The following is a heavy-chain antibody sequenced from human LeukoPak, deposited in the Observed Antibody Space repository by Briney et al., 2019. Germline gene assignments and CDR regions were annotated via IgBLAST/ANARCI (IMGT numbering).Heavy chain of an antibody. D-gene: IGHD2-2*01. CDR3: ARGRRYCSSTSCYVGRYFDY. V-gene: IGHV4-34*01. J-gene: IGHJ4*02. Sequence: SETLSLTCAVYGGSFSGYYWSWIRQPPGKGLEGIGEFNHSGSTNYNPSLKSRVTISVDTSKNQFSLKLSSVTAADTAVYYCARGRRYCSSTSCYVGRYFDYWGQGTLVTVSS. CDR1: GGSFSGYY. CDR2: FNHSGST.